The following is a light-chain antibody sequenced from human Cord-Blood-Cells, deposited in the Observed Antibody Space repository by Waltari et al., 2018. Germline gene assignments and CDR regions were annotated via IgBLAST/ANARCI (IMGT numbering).Light chain of an antibody. CDR1: QSVLYSSNNNNY. Sequence: DIMLTQSTDSLAVSLGERATTNSQSSQSVLYSSNNNNYLAWYQQKPGQPPKLLIYWASTRESGVPDRFSGSGSGTDFTLTISSLQAEDVAVYYCQQYYSTPRTFGQGTKVEIK. CDR2: WAS. CDR3: QQYYSTPRT. V-gene: IGKV4-1*01. J-gene: IGKJ1*01.